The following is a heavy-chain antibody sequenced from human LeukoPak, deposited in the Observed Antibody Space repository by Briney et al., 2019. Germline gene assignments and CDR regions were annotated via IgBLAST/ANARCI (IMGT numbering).Heavy chain of an antibody. V-gene: IGHV4-61*02. CDR2: IYTSGST. CDR3: AREDYYGSGKSYYFDY. CDR1: GGSISSGSYY. D-gene: IGHD3-10*01. J-gene: IGHJ4*02. Sequence: PSETLSLTCTVSGGSISSGSYYWSWIRQPAGKGLEWIGRIYTSGSTNYNPSLKSRVTISVDASKNQFSLKLSSVTAADTAVYYCAREDYYGSGKSYYFDYWGQGTLVTVSS.